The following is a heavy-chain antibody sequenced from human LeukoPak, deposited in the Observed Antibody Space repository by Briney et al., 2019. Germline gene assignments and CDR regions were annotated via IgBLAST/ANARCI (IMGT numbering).Heavy chain of an antibody. V-gene: IGHV3-30*18. J-gene: IGHJ4*02. D-gene: IGHD3-10*01. CDR3: AKGVTMNRGLITDYFDY. CDR1: GFSFRSYG. Sequence: GRSLRLSCGASGFSFRSYGMNWVRQAPSNGLEWVAVISYDGSNQNYADSVKGRFTISRDNSKNTLYLQMNSLRAEDTAVYYCAKGVTMNRGLITDYFDYWGQGTLVTVSS. CDR2: ISYDGSNQ.